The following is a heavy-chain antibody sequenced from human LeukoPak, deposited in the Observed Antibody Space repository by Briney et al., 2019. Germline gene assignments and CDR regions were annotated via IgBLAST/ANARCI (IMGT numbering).Heavy chain of an antibody. V-gene: IGHV3-48*04. D-gene: IGHD3-10*01. CDR2: ISLSSTAI. CDR1: GFIFSTYN. CDR3: AREAMVRGGAFDI. J-gene: IGHJ3*02. Sequence: GGSLRLSCATSGFIFSTYNMNWVRQAPGKGLEWVSYISLSSTAIYYADSVKGRFTISRDNAKNSLYLQMNSLRAEDTALYYCAREAMVRGGAFDIWGQGTMVTVSS.